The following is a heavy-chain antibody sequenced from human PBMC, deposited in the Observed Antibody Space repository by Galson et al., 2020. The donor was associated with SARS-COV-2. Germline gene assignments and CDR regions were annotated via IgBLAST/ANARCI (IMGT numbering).Heavy chain of an antibody. Sequence: GESLKISCAASGFTFSSYSMNWVRQAPGKGLEWVSSISSSSSYIYYADSVKGRFTISRDNAKNSLYLQMNSLRAEDTAVYYCARESWDSSGYYYYYYYMDVWGKGTTVTVSS. V-gene: IGHV3-21*01. CDR3: ARESWDSSGYYYYYYYMDV. J-gene: IGHJ6*03. D-gene: IGHD3-22*01. CDR2: ISSSSSYI. CDR1: GFTFSSYS.